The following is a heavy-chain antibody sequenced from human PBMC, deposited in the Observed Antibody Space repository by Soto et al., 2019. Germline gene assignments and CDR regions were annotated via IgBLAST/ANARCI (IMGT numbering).Heavy chain of an antibody. CDR1: GGSISSYY. CDR3: ARITTYDFWSGYYLSGTDYYYYYMDV. J-gene: IGHJ6*03. V-gene: IGHV4-59*01. Sequence: SETLSLTCTVSGGSISSYYWIWIRQPPGKGLEWIGYIYYSGSTNYNPSLKSRVTISVDTSKNQFSLKLSSVTAADTAVYYCARITTYDFWSGYYLSGTDYYYYYMDVWGKGTTVTVSS. D-gene: IGHD3-3*01. CDR2: IYYSGST.